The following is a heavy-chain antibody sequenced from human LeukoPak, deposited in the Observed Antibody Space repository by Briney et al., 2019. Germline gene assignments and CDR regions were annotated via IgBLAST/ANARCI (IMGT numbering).Heavy chain of an antibody. D-gene: IGHD6-13*01. J-gene: IGHJ6*03. CDR2: ISSSGSTI. CDR3: ASSIAAAGPYYMDV. CDR1: GFTFSSYE. V-gene: IGHV3-48*03. Sequence: PGGSLRLSCAASGFTFSSYEMNWVRQAPGKGLEWVSYISSSGSTIYYADSVKGRFTISRDNAKNSLYLQMNSLRAEDTAVYYCASSIAAAGPYYMDVWGKGTTVTISS.